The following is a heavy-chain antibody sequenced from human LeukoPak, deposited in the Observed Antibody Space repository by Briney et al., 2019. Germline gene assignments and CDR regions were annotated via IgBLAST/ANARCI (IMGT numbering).Heavy chain of an antibody. CDR1: GGSVSSGSYY. V-gene: IGHV4-61*01. D-gene: IGHD2/OR15-2a*01. CDR3: GGDRCNGCKCHGRKGV. Sequence: SETLSLTCTVSGGSVSSGSYYWSWIRQPPGKGLEWIGYIYYSGSTNYNPSLKSRVTISVDTSKNQFSLKLSSVTAADTAVYYCGGDRCNGCKCHGRKGVWGKRTTVTVSS. CDR2: IYYSGST. J-gene: IGHJ6*04.